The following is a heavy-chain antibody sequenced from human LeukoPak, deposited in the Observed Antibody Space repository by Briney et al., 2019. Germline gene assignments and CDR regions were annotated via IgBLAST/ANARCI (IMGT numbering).Heavy chain of an antibody. J-gene: IGHJ5*02. V-gene: IGHV1-18*04. D-gene: IGHD6-13*01. Sequence: ASVKVSCKASGYTFTGYYMHWVRQAPGQGLEWMGWISAYNGNTNYAQKLQGRVTMTTDTSTSTAYMELRSLRSDDTAVYYCARQGIAAAGPYNWFDPWGQGTLVTVSS. CDR1: GYTFTGYY. CDR2: ISAYNGNT. CDR3: ARQGIAAAGPYNWFDP.